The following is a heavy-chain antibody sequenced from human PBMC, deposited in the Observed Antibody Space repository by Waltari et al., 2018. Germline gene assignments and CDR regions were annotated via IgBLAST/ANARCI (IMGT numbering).Heavy chain of an antibody. Sequence: QVQLVESGGGVVQPGGSLRLSCAASGFTFSSYGMHWVRQAPGNGLEWVAFIRYDGSNKYYADSVKGRFTISRDNSKNTLYLQMNSLRAEDTAVYYCAKGLERGILWPLDMDVWGKGTTVTVSS. J-gene: IGHJ6*03. CDR1: GFTFSSYG. D-gene: IGHD2-21*01. CDR2: IRYDGSNK. CDR3: AKGLERGILWPLDMDV. V-gene: IGHV3-30*02.